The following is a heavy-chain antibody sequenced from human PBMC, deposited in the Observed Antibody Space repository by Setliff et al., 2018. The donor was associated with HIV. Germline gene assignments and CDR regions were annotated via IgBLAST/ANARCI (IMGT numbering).Heavy chain of an antibody. CDR1: GFTFSDYY. D-gene: IGHD6-13*01. CDR3: ARELPDSSSWVDY. J-gene: IGHJ4*02. CDR2: ISSSSSRYT. Sequence: GGSLRLSCAASGFTFSDYYMSWIRQAPGKGLEWVSSISSSSSRYTNYADSVKGRFTISRDNAKNSLYLQMNSLRAEDTAVYYCARELPDSSSWVDYWGQGTLVTVSS. V-gene: IGHV3-11*06.